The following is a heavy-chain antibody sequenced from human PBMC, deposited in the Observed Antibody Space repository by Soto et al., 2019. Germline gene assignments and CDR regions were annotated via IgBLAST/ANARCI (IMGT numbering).Heavy chain of an antibody. V-gene: IGHV4-59*12. CDR1: RGSISRCY. D-gene: IGHD3-10*01. Sequence: SQTMSLTCRVWRGSISRCYSNWIRHPPYKFREWIGYVNDNWGSNYNPSLKSRVAISLDTSKRQFSLKLTSVTAADTAVYYCARGSPVLLWFEEFAWFDPWGQGTLVTVSS. CDR2: VNDNWGS. CDR3: ARGSPVLLWFEEFAWFDP. J-gene: IGHJ5*02.